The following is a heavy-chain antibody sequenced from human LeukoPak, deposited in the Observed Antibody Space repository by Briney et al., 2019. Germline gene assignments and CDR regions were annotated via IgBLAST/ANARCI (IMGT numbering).Heavy chain of an antibody. CDR2: VSGSDDRK. J-gene: IGHJ5*02. CDR1: GFSFKNFA. V-gene: IGHV3-23*01. Sequence: GGSLRLSCSVTGFSFKNFAMHWVRQAPGKGLEWVSTVSGSDDRKYYADSVKGRFTISRDNSKNTLYLQMNSLRAEDTAVYYCAGLDIVVVPAAMGGQNWFDPWGQGTLVTVSS. D-gene: IGHD2-2*01. CDR3: AGLDIVVVPAAMGGQNWFDP.